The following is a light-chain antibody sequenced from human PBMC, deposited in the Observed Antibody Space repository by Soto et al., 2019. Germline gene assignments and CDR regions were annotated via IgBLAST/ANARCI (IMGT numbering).Light chain of an antibody. CDR2: AAS. Sequence: EIVMTQSPATLSVSPGERATLSCRASRSVSSNLAWYQQKPCQAPRLLLYAASIRASGIPATFSGSASGTEFTLTISSLLSEDFAIYYCQQYNNWPPYTFGQGTKLEI. CDR1: RSVSSN. J-gene: IGKJ2*01. V-gene: IGKV3-15*01. CDR3: QQYNNWPPYT.